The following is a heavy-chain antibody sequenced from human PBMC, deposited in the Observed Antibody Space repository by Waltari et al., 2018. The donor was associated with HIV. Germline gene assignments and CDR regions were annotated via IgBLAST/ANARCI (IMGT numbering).Heavy chain of an antibody. D-gene: IGHD3-10*02. J-gene: IGHJ4*02. CDR3: VKDMFGEYDY. CDR2: INPDGNTI. V-gene: IGHV3-74*01. Sequence: PLVQSGGGSVKSAGSRRLSCAVSVFRACRYWMHWVRQIPGQGLVWVSRINPDGNTINYADSVRGRFTISRDYAKNTLYLQMNSLRDEDTAMYYCVKDMFGEYDYWGQGTLVTVSS. CDR1: VFRACRYW.